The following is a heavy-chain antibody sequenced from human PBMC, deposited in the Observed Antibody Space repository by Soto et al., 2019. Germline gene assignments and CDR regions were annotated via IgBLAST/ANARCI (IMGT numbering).Heavy chain of an antibody. CDR2: ISSSGSTI. D-gene: IGHD6-13*01. CDR3: ARDQVSSSWANYYYYGMDV. V-gene: IGHV3-11*01. CDR1: GFTFSDYY. J-gene: IGHJ6*02. Sequence: QVQLVESGGGLVKPGGSLRLSCAASGFTFSDYYMSWIRQAPGKGLEWVSYISSSGSTIYYADSVKGRFTISRDNAKNSLYLKMNSLRAEDTAVYYCARDQVSSSWANYYYYGMDVWGQGTTVTVSS.